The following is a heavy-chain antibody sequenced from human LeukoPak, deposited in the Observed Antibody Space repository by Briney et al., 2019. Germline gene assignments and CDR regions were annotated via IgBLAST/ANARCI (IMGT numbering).Heavy chain of an antibody. V-gene: IGHV3-21*01. CDR2: ISSSSISI. Sequence: GGSLRLSCAASGFTFSSHSMNWVRQAPGKGLEWVSSISSSSISISYADSLKGRFTISRDNAKNSLYLQMNSLRADDTAVYYCARYSRYYGSGSPKFDYWGQGALVTVSS. CDR3: ARYSRYYGSGSPKFDY. D-gene: IGHD3-10*01. J-gene: IGHJ4*02. CDR1: GFTFSSHS.